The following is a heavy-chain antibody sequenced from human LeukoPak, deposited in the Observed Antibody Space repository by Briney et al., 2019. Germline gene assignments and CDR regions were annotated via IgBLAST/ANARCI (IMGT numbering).Heavy chain of an antibody. CDR2: ISSSSSYI. CDR1: GFTFSSYS. CDR3: ARKSPVNAFDI. Sequence: GGSLRLSCAASGFTFSSYSMNWVRQAPGKGLEWVSSISSSSSYIYYADSVKGRFTISRDNAKNSLYLQMNSLRAEDTAVYYCARKSPVNAFDIWGQGTMVTVSS. J-gene: IGHJ3*02. V-gene: IGHV3-21*01.